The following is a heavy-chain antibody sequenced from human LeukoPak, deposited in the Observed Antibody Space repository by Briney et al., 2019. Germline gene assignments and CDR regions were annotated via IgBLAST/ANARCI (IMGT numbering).Heavy chain of an antibody. D-gene: IGHD1-26*01. J-gene: IGHJ4*02. CDR2: ISAGNGNT. Sequence: ASVKGSCKASGYTFTSYAIHWVRQAPGQRLEWMGWISAGNGNTKYSQNFQGRVTFISNTSATTAFMELSSLRSEDAAVYYCARDSGSGSNDYWGQGTLVTVSS. V-gene: IGHV1-3*01. CDR1: GYTFTSYA. CDR3: ARDSGSGSNDY.